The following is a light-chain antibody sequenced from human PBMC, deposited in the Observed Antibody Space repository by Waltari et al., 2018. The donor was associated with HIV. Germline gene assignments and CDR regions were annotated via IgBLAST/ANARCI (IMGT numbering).Light chain of an antibody. V-gene: IGLV2-18*02. Sequence: QSALTQPPSVSGSPGQSVTISCAGTNSDIGGYDRVSWYQQPPGTAPKLRIYEVTIRPSGVPGRFSASKSGTTASLTISGLQAGDEGDYYCSSYSATNTVVFGGGTKLTVL. CDR2: EVT. CDR3: SSYSATNTVV. CDR1: NSDIGGYDR. J-gene: IGLJ2*01.